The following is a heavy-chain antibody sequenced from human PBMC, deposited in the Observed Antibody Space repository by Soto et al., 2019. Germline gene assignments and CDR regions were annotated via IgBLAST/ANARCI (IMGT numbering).Heavy chain of an antibody. J-gene: IGHJ4*02. CDR1: GFSFTAYI. V-gene: IGHV3-23*01. Sequence: EVHLLESGGDLVQPGGSLRLSCAASGFSFTAYIMSWFRQAPGQGLEWVSAISVSGDKTYYADSVKGRFTFSRDDAKNTLYLQLNSLRVDDTAIYYCAKGGWLDDCGQGTLVTVSS. CDR2: ISVSGDKT. CDR3: AKGGWLDD. D-gene: IGHD5-12*01.